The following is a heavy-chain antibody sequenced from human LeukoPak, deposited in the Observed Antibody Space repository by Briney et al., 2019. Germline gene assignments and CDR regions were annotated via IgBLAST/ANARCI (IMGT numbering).Heavy chain of an antibody. V-gene: IGHV1-8*01. J-gene: IGHJ5*02. D-gene: IGHD4-23*01. CDR1: GYTFTSYD. CDR3: ARVFYGGNSPSWFDP. Sequence: ASVKVSCKASGYTFTSYDINWLRQASGQGLEWMGWMNPNSGNTGYAQKFQGRVTITRNTSISTAYMELSSLRSEDTAVYYCARVFYGGNSPSWFDPWGQGTLVTVSS. CDR2: MNPNSGNT.